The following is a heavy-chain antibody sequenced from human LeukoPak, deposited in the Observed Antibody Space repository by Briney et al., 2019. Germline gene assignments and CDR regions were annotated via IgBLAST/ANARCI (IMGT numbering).Heavy chain of an antibody. CDR3: VKEVTGYGYFDY. CDR2: LNGGRT. Sequence: GGSLRLSCVASGLTFSNDARSWVPQALGRGVEWIAALNGGRTFFQDSVRGRFTISRDNSKNTLYLQLNSLRGDDTAVYYCVKEVTGYGYFDYWGRGTLVTVSS. CDR1: GLTFSNDA. V-gene: IGHV3-23*01. D-gene: IGHD2-2*03. J-gene: IGHJ4*02.